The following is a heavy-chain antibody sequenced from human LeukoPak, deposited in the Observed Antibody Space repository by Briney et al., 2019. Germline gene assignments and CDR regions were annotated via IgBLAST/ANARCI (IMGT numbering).Heavy chain of an antibody. D-gene: IGHD3-22*01. CDR1: GGTFSSYA. CDR2: IIPIFGTA. V-gene: IGHV1-69*06. J-gene: IGHJ4*02. Sequence: SVTVSCKASGGTFSSYAISWVRQAPGQGLEWMGGIIPIFGTANYAQILQGRVTMTADTSTSTAYMDLRSLRSDDTAVYYCARVLGSRYYYDSSGYLDYWGQGTLVTVSS. CDR3: ARVLGSRYYYDSSGYLDY.